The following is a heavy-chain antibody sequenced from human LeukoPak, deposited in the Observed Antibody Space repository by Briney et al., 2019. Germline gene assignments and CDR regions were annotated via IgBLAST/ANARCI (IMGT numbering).Heavy chain of an antibody. Sequence: GGSLRLSCAASGFTFSSYGMHWVRQAPGKGLEWVAVIWYDGSNKYYADSVKGRFTISRDNSKNTLYLQMNSLRAEDTAVYYCARDFEAFRGGSEKGDDAFDIWGQGTMVTVSS. CDR2: IWYDGSNK. V-gene: IGHV3-33*01. D-gene: IGHD2-15*01. J-gene: IGHJ3*02. CDR3: ARDFEAFRGGSEKGDDAFDI. CDR1: GFTFSSYG.